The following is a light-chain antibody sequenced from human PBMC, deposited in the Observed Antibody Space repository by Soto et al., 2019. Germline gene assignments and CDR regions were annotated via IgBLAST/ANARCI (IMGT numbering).Light chain of an antibody. CDR1: QDIGTE. V-gene: IGKV1-6*01. Sequence: AIQMTQSPSSLSASVGDRLTITCRASQDIGTELGWYQQKPGQAPKLLIYGSSILHSGVPSRFSGSGSGTDFTLTISSLQPEDFATYYCLQDSKYPRTFGQGTKVEI. CDR3: LQDSKYPRT. CDR2: GSS. J-gene: IGKJ1*01.